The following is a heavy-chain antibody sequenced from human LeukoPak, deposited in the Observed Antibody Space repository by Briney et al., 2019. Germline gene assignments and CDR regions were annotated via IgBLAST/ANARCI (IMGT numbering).Heavy chain of an antibody. CDR2: ISAYNGNT. D-gene: IGHD3-10*01. V-gene: IGHV1-18*01. CDR3: ARGQAITMVRGAYYYGMDV. CDR1: GYTFTSYG. Sequence: GASVKVSCKASGYTFTSYGISWVRQAPGQGLEWVGWISAYNGNTNYAQKLQGRVTMTTDTSTSTAYMELRSLRSDDTAVYYCARGQAITMVRGAYYYGMDVWGQGTTVTVSS. J-gene: IGHJ6*02.